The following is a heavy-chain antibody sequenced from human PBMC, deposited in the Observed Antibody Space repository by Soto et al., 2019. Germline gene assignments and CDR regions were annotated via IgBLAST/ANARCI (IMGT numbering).Heavy chain of an antibody. D-gene: IGHD6-13*01. V-gene: IGHV3-30*18. CDR1: GFTFSSYG. CDR3: AKGSSWYDY. J-gene: IGHJ4*02. Sequence: QVQLVESGGGVVQPGRSLRLSCAASGFTFSSYGMHWVRQAPGKGLEWVAAISYDESNEHYADSVKGRFTISRDNSKNTLYLQMNSLRAEDTAGYHCAKGSSWYDYWGQGTLVTVSS. CDR2: ISYDESNE.